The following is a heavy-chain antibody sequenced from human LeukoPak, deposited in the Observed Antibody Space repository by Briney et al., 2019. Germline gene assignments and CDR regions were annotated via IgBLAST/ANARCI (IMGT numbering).Heavy chain of an antibody. CDR1: GFTFSNYW. CDR2: INSDGSST. J-gene: IGHJ4*02. D-gene: IGHD5-18*01. V-gene: IGHV3-74*01. Sequence: GGSLRLSCAASGFTFSNYWMHWVRQAPGKGLVWVSCINSDGSSTTYADSVKGRFTISRDNGQNTLYLQMNSLRAEDTAVYYCAREGRGYSYAFEYWGQGTLVTVSS. CDR3: AREGRGYSYAFEY.